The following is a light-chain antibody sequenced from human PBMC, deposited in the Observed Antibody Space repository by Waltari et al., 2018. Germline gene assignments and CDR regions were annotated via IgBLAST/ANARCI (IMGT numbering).Light chain of an antibody. CDR1: QSLLHSSGNTY. CDR2: KVS. J-gene: IGKJ1*01. Sequence: DVVMTQSPLSLPIIPGQPASMTCRPSQSLLHSSGNTYLSGFLQKPGQPPRRLIFKVSNRDSGVPDRFSGSGSGTDFSLEISRVEAEDVGIYYCMQGTHFPWTFGQGTKVEIK. CDR3: MQGTHFPWT. V-gene: IGKV2-30*02.